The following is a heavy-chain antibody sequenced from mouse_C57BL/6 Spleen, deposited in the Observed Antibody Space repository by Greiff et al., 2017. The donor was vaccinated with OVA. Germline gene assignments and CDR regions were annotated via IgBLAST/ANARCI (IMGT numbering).Heavy chain of an antibody. CDR1: GYAFSSSW. D-gene: IGHD2-12*01. Sequence: VQLQQSGPELVKPGASVKISCKASGYAFSSSWMNWVKQRPGKGLEWIGRIYPGDGDTNYNGKFKGKATLTADKSSSTAYMQLSSLTSEDSAVYFCARELLGYFDYWGQGTTLTVSS. J-gene: IGHJ2*01. CDR2: IYPGDGDT. V-gene: IGHV1-82*01. CDR3: ARELLGYFDY.